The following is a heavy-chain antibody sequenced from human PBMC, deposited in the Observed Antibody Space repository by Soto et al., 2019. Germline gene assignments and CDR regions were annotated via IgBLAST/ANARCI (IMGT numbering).Heavy chain of an antibody. Sequence: GESLRISCKGSGYSFTSYWISWVRQMPGKGLEWMGRIDPSDSYTNYSPSFQGHVTIPADKSISTAYLQWSSLKASDTAMYYCARHPCVGFLEWSTRYYGMGVWGQGTTVTVSS. J-gene: IGHJ6*02. CDR3: ARHPCVGFLEWSTRYYGMGV. CDR1: GYSFTSYW. V-gene: IGHV5-10-1*01. D-gene: IGHD3-3*01. CDR2: IDPSDSYT.